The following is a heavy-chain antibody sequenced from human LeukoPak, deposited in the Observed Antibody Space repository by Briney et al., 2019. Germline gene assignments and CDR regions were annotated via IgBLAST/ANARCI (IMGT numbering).Heavy chain of an antibody. J-gene: IGHJ5*02. D-gene: IGHD1-26*01. CDR1: GYLFTRHY. Sequence: ASVKVSCKASGYLFTRHYMHWVRQAPGQGLGWMGLINPSGSSTIYAQKFQGRVTMTRDMSTSTDYMELSSLTSEDTAVYYCARDNSLGDNAWWFDPWGQGTLVTVSS. CDR3: ARDNSLGDNAWWFDP. V-gene: IGHV1-46*01. CDR2: INPSGSST.